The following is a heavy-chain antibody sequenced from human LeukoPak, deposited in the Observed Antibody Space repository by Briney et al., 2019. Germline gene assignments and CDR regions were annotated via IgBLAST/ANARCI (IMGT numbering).Heavy chain of an antibody. Sequence: HPGGSLRLLCAASGFTFSSYAMLWVRQAPGKGLEYVSAISSNGGSTYYANSVKGRFTISRDNSKNTLYLQMGSLRAEDMAVYYCARVGLQSFDYWGQGTLVTVSS. V-gene: IGHV3-64*01. CDR2: ISSNGGST. CDR3: ARVGLQSFDY. D-gene: IGHD5-24*01. CDR1: GFTFSSYA. J-gene: IGHJ4*02.